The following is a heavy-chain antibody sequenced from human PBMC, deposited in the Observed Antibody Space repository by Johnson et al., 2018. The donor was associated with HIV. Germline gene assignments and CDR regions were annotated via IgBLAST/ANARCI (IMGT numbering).Heavy chain of an antibody. D-gene: IGHD5-12*01. Sequence: VQLVESGGGLVQPGGSLRLSCVASGFTVSSNYMNWVRQAPGKGLEWVSVIYSGGSTYYADSVKGRFTISRDNSKNTLYLQMNSLRAEDTAVYYCARDSGDEDHDAFDIWGQGTTVTVSS. V-gene: IGHV3-66*01. CDR1: GFTVSSNY. J-gene: IGHJ3*02. CDR2: IYSGGST. CDR3: ARDSGDEDHDAFDI.